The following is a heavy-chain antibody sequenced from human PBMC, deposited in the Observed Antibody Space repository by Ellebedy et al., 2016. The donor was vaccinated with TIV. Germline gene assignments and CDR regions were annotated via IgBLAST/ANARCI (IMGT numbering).Heavy chain of an antibody. CDR3: AREYRTYPGVFDS. Sequence: GESLKISCAASGFTVSSNYMSWVRQAPGKGLEWVSVIYSGGNTYYADSVKGRFTISRDNSKNTLYLQMNSLRAEDTAVYYCAREYRTYPGVFDSWGQGTLVTVSS. CDR2: IYSGGNT. J-gene: IGHJ4*02. V-gene: IGHV3-53*01. CDR1: GFTVSSNY. D-gene: IGHD1/OR15-1a*01.